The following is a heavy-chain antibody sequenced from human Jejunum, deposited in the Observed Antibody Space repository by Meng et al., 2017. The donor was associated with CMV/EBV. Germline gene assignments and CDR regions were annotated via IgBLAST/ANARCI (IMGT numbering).Heavy chain of an antibody. Sequence: CAVVGGSFSHYYWSWIRQPPGKGLEWIGEINYSGSTYYNPSLKSRVTISVDTSKNQFSLNLSSVTAADTAVYYCATSLPDAWELLAYWGQGNLVTVSS. CDR1: GGSFSHYY. CDR2: INYSGST. D-gene: IGHD1-26*01. J-gene: IGHJ4*02. V-gene: IGHV4-34*01. CDR3: ATSLPDAWELLAY.